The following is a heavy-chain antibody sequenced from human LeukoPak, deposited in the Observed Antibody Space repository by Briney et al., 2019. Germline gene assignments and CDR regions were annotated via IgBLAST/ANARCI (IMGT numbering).Heavy chain of an antibody. Sequence: GGSLRLSCAASGFTFMSYAMHWVRQAPGKGLEYVSSITSNGAGKYYADSVEGRFSISRDNSKNTLYLQLGSLRTEGMAIYYCARACTDTTCPFDSWGRGTLVTVSS. J-gene: IGHJ4*02. CDR1: GFTFMSYA. D-gene: IGHD2-8*02. CDR3: ARACTDTTCPFDS. V-gene: IGHV3-64*02. CDR2: ITSNGAGK.